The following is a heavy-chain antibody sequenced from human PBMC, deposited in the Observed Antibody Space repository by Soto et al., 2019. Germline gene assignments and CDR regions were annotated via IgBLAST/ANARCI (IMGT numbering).Heavy chain of an antibody. V-gene: IGHV1-18*01. CDR1: GYTFTSYG. CDR3: ARTYCSGGSCYSDAFDI. CDR2: ISAYNGNT. D-gene: IGHD2-15*01. J-gene: IGHJ3*02. Sequence: ASVKVSCKASGYTFTSYGISWVRQAPGQGLEWMGWISAYNGNTNYAQKLQGRVTMTTDTSTSTAYMELRSLRSDDTAVYYCARTYCSGGSCYSDAFDIWGQRTMVTVSS.